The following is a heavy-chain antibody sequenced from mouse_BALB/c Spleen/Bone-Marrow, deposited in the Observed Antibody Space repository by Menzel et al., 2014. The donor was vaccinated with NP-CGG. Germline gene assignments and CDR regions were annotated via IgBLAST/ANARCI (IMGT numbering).Heavy chain of an antibody. CDR2: INSNGGST. CDR1: GFTFSSYG. Sequence: EVQVVESGGGLVQPGGSLKLSCAASGFTFSSYGMSWVRQTPDKRLELVATINSNGGSTYYPDSVKGRFTISRDYAKNTLYLQMSSLKSEDTAMYYCARDYDYDYWGQGTTLTVSS. V-gene: IGHV5-6-3*01. D-gene: IGHD2-4*01. J-gene: IGHJ2*01. CDR3: ARDYDYDY.